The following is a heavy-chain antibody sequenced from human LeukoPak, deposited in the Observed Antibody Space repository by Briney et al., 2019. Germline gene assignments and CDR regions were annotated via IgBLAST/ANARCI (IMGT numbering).Heavy chain of an antibody. Sequence: SVKVSCKASGGTFSSYAISWVRQAPGQGLEWMGGIIPIFGTANYAQKFQGRVTITADESTSTAYMELSSLRSEDTAVYYCAREAAVVVAATGQFDYWGQGTLVTVSS. V-gene: IGHV1-69*13. J-gene: IGHJ4*02. CDR3: AREAAVVVAATGQFDY. CDR1: GGTFSSYA. CDR2: IIPIFGTA. D-gene: IGHD2-15*01.